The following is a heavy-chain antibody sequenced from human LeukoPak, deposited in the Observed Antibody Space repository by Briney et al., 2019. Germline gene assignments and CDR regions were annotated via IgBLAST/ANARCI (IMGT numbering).Heavy chain of an antibody. CDR2: IGISSNKI. CDR1: GFTLRSYT. J-gene: IGHJ6*02. CDR3: AKRGSSSSYYYYGMDV. V-gene: IGHV3-21*01. Sequence: GGSLRLSCAASGFTLRSYTMNWVRQAPGKGLEWVSSIGISSNKIYYADSVKGRFTISRDNSKNTLYLQMNSLRAEDTAVYYCAKRGSSSSYYYYGMDVWGQGTTVTVSS. D-gene: IGHD6-13*01.